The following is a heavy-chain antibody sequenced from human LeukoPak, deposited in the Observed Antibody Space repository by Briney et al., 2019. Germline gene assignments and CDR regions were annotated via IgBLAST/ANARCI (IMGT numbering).Heavy chain of an antibody. CDR1: GGTFSSYS. CDR3: ARTQAYMDV. V-gene: IGHV1-69*02. CDR2: IIPILNVT. Sequence: VASVKVSCKASGGTFSSYSISWVRQAPGQGLEWMGRIIPILNVTDYAQEFQGRVTITEDKFSSTAYLELTSLRSEDTALFYCARTQAYMDVWGQGTTVTVSS. J-gene: IGHJ6*03.